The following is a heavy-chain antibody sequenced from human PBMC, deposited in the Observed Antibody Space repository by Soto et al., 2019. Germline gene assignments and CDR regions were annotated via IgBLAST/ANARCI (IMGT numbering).Heavy chain of an antibody. Sequence: GGSLRLSCAASGFTFSSYGMHWVRQAPGKGLEWVAVISYDGSNKYYADSVKGRFTISRDNSKNTLYLQMNSLRAEDTAVYYCARSAVAGNPPDYWGQGTLVTVSS. J-gene: IGHJ4*02. V-gene: IGHV3-30*03. CDR2: ISYDGSNK. CDR3: ARSAVAGNPPDY. CDR1: GFTFSSYG. D-gene: IGHD6-19*01.